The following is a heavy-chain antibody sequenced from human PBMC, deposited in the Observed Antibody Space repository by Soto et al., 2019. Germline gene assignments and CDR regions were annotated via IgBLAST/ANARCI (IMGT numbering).Heavy chain of an antibody. CDR3: ARGRAGTGCYYYMDV. CDR2: INHSGST. CDR1: GGSFSGYY. V-gene: IGHV4-34*01. Sequence: SETLSLTCAVYGGSFSGYYWSWIRQPPGKGLEWIGEINHSGSTNYNPSLKSRVTISVDTSKNQFSLKLSSVTAADTAVYYCARGRAGTGCYYYMDVWGKGTTVTVSS. J-gene: IGHJ6*03. D-gene: IGHD6-13*01.